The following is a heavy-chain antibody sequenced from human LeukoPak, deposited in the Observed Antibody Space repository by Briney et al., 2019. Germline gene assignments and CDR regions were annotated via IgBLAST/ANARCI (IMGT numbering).Heavy chain of an antibody. Sequence: GGSLRLSCAMSGFTFSRYGMHWVRQAPGKGLGWVAFIQYDGSNNYYAASVKGRFTISRDNSKNTLYLQMNSLRAEDTAVYYCARDNPYYDSSGYYLSFDYWGQGTLVTVSS. CDR3: ARDNPYYDSSGYYLSFDY. CDR2: IQYDGSNN. CDR1: GFTFSRYG. J-gene: IGHJ4*02. D-gene: IGHD3-22*01. V-gene: IGHV3-30*02.